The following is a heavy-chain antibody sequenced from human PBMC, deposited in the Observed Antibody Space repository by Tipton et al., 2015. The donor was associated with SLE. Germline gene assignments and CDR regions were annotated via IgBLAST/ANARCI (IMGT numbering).Heavy chain of an antibody. CDR3: ARGPGAAAILSYYYFYGMDV. CDR1: GGSISSGGYY. V-gene: IGHV4-61*02. D-gene: IGHD6-13*01. CDR2: IYTSGST. J-gene: IGHJ6*02. Sequence: TLSLTCTVSGGSISSGGYYWSWIRQPAGKGLEWIGRIYTSGSTNYNPSLKSRVTMSVDTSKNQFSLKLSSVTAADTAVYYCARGPGAAAILSYYYFYGMDVWGQGTTVTVSS.